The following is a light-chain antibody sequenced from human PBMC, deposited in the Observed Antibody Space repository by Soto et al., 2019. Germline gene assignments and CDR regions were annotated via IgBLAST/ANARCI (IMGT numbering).Light chain of an antibody. CDR1: SSDVGGYNY. Sequence: QSALTQPRSVSGSPGQSVTISCTGTSSDVGGYNYVSWYQQHPGKAPKVMIYDVCKRPSGVPNRFSGSKSGNTASLTISGLQAEDEADYYCCSYAGSYSVVFGGGTKVTVL. CDR2: DVC. J-gene: IGLJ2*01. CDR3: CSYAGSYSVV. V-gene: IGLV2-11*01.